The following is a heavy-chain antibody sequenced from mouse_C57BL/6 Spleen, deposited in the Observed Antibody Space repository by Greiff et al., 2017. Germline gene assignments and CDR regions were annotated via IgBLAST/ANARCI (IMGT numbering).Heavy chain of an antibody. V-gene: IGHV1-64*01. CDR3: ARDGYFYYFDY. D-gene: IGHD2-3*01. J-gene: IGHJ2*01. CDR1: GYTFTSYW. Sequence: QVQLKQPGAELVKPGASVKLSCKASGYTFTSYWMHWVKQRPGQGLEWIGMIHPNSGSTNYNEKFKSKATLTVDKSSSTAYMQLSSLTSEDSAVYYCARDGYFYYFDYWGQGTTLTVSS. CDR2: IHPNSGST.